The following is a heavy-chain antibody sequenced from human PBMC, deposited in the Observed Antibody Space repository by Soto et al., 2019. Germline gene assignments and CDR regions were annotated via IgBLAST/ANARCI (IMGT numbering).Heavy chain of an antibody. CDR3: ARMGVIPFYYYSTDV. CDR1: GFTVSSNY. V-gene: IGHV3-66*01. D-gene: IGHD3-16*02. CDR2: IYSGGST. Sequence: GGSLRLSCAASGFTVSSNYMSWVRQAPGKGLEWVSVIYSGGSTYYADSVKGRFTISRDNSKNTLYLQMNSLRAEDTAVYYCARMGVIPFYYYSTDVWGQGTTVTVSS. J-gene: IGHJ6*02.